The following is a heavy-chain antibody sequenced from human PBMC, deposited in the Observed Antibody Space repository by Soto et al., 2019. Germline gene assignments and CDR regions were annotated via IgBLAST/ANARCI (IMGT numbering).Heavy chain of an antibody. CDR1: GGTFSSYA. J-gene: IGHJ4*02. D-gene: IGHD2-2*01. V-gene: IGHV1-69*13. CDR2: IIPIFGTA. Sequence: SVKVSCKASGGTFSSYAISWVRQAPGQGLEWMGGIIPIFGTANYAQKFQGRVTITADESTSTAYMELSSLRSEDTAVYYCATYYKPSKPYQLLLTFDYWGQGTLVTVSS. CDR3: ATYYKPSKPYQLLLTFDY.